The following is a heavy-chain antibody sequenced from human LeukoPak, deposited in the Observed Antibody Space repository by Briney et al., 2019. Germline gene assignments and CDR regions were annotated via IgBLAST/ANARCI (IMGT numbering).Heavy chain of an antibody. V-gene: IGHV4-39*07. CDR1: GGSISSGGYY. D-gene: IGHD3-22*01. Sequence: PSETLPLTCTVSGGSISSGGYYWSWIRQPPGKGLEWIGEINHSGSTNYNPSLKSRVTISVDTSKNQFSLKLSSVTAADTAVYYCARCYYYDSSGYRDWGQGTLVTVSS. CDR3: ARCYYYDSSGYRD. J-gene: IGHJ4*02. CDR2: INHSGST.